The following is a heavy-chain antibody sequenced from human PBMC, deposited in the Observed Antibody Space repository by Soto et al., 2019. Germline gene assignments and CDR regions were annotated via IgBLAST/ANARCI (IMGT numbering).Heavy chain of an antibody. CDR2: IKQDGSEK. V-gene: IGHV3-7*01. Sequence: EVQLVESGGGLVQPGGSLRLSCAASGFTFSSYWMSWVRQAPGKGLEWVANIKQDGSEKYYVDSVKGRFTISRDNAKNSLYLQMNSLRAEDTAVYYCARDRKTEYFWSGWALHDYWGQGTLVTVSS. D-gene: IGHD3-3*01. CDR1: GFTFSSYW. CDR3: ARDRKTEYFWSGWALHDY. J-gene: IGHJ4*02.